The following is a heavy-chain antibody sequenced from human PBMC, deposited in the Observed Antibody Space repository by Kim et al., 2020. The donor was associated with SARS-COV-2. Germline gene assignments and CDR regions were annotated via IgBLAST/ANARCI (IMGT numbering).Heavy chain of an antibody. V-gene: IGHV3-20*04. CDR3: ARGSSGYYSYYYGMDV. CDR2: INWNGGST. D-gene: IGHD3-22*01. CDR1: GFTFDDYG. J-gene: IGHJ6*02. Sequence: GGSLRLSCAASGFTFDDYGMSWVRQAPGKGLEWVSGINWNGGSTGYADSVKGRFTISRDNAKNSLYLQMNSLRAEDTALYYCARGSSGYYSYYYGMDVWGQETTVTVSS.